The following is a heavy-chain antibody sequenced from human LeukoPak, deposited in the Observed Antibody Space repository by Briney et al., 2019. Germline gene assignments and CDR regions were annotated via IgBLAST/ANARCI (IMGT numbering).Heavy chain of an antibody. Sequence: PSETLSLTCTASGGSISSGGYYWSWIRQHPGKGLEWIGYIYSSGSTNYNPSLKSRVTISVDTSKNQFSLKLSSVTAADTAVYYCARVDEGGYYYYGMDVWGQGTTVTVSS. J-gene: IGHJ6*02. V-gene: IGHV4-61*08. CDR3: ARVDEGGYYYYGMDV. CDR2: IYSSGST. D-gene: IGHD3-16*01. CDR1: GGSISSGGYY.